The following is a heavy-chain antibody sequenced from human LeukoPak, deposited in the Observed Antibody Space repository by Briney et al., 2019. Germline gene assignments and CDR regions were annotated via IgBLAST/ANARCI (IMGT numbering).Heavy chain of an antibody. CDR1: GYTFTGYY. CDR3: AXXXGFRGYTYGSPH. V-gene: IGHV1-2*02. Sequence: ASVKVSCKASGYTFTGYYMHWVRQAPGQGLEWMGWINPNSGGTNYAQKFQGRVTMTRDTSISTAYMELSRLRSDDTAVYYCAXXXGFRGYTYGSPHWGQGTLVTVSS. J-gene: IGHJ4*02. D-gene: IGHD5-18*01. CDR2: INPNSGGT.